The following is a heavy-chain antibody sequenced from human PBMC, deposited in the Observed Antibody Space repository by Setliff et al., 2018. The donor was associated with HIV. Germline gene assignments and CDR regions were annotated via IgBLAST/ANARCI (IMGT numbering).Heavy chain of an antibody. CDR3: ARDLELGRPHEDAFDF. V-gene: IGHV4-39*02. CDR1: GDSVNDRSYF. J-gene: IGHJ3*01. CDR2: FYYNGDS. Sequence: PSETLSLTCTVSGDSVNDRSYFWGWIRQPPGKGLEWIGTFYYNGDSRYNPSLKSRVTISVDTSKNQFSLNLNSVTAADTAMYYCARDLELGRPHEDAFDFWGQGTMVTVSS. D-gene: IGHD1-26*01.